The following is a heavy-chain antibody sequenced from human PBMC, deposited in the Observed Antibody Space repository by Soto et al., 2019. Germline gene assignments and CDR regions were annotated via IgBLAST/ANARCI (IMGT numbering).Heavy chain of an antibody. Sequence: GSLRLSCAASGFTFSSYGMHWVRQAPGKGLEWVAVISYDGSNKYYADSVKGRFTISRDNSKNTLYLQMNSLRAEDTAVYYCAKDSLLNYYDRRVPQGIDYWSQGTLVTVSS. J-gene: IGHJ4*02. CDR1: GFTFSSYG. D-gene: IGHD3-22*01. CDR2: ISYDGSNK. V-gene: IGHV3-30*18. CDR3: AKDSLLNYYDRRVPQGIDY.